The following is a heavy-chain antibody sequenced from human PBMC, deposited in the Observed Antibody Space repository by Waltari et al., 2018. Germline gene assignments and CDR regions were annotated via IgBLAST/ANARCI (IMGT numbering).Heavy chain of an antibody. J-gene: IGHJ4*02. D-gene: IGHD3-22*01. Sequence: QVQLVQSGAEVKKPGASVKVSCKASGYTFTGYYMHWVRQAPGQGLEWMGWINPNSGGTNYAQKFQGRVTMTRDTSISTAYMELSRLRSDDTAVYYCARDREYDSSGYTYPGGDYWGQGTLVTVSS. CDR2: INPNSGGT. V-gene: IGHV1-2*02. CDR3: ARDREYDSSGYTYPGGDY. CDR1: GYTFTGYY.